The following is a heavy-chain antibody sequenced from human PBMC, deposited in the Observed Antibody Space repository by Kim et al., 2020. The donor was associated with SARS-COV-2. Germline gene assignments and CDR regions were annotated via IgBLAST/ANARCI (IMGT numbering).Heavy chain of an antibody. V-gene: IGHV4-39*01. D-gene: IGHD5-12*01. J-gene: IGHJ3*02. Sequence: SETLSLTCTVSGGSISSSSYYWGWIRQPPGKGLEWIGSIYYSGSTYYNPSLKSRVTISVDTSKNQFSLKLSSVTAADTAVYYCARLASGYDFAFDIWGQGTMVTVSS. CDR2: IYYSGST. CDR3: ARLASGYDFAFDI. CDR1: GGSISSSSYY.